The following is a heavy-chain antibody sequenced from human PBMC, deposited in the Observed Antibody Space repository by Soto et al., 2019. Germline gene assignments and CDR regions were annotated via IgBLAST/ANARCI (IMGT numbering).Heavy chain of an antibody. D-gene: IGHD6-13*01. J-gene: IGHJ2*01. CDR3: ARPYSSSWYGYFDL. CDR2: IFYSGST. CDR1: GGSISSGGYY. V-gene: IGHV4-31*03. Sequence: QVQLQESGPGLVKPSQTLSLTCTVSGGSISSGGYYWSWIRQHPGKGLEWIGYIFYSGSTYYNPSFKRRVTISVDTSKNQSSLKLSSLTAADTAVYYCARPYSSSWYGYFDLWGRGTLVTVSS.